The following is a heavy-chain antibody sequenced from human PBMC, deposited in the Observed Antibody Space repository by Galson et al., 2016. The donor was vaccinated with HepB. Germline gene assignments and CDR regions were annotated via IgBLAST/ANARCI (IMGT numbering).Heavy chain of an antibody. CDR3: ITELELDY. CDR1: GFTFSDAW. V-gene: IGHV3-15*01. D-gene: IGHD1-7*01. J-gene: IGHJ4*02. CDR2: IKSKTDGGTT. Sequence: SLRLSCAASGFTFSDAWMSWVRQAPGKGLEWVGRIKSKTDGGTTEYAAPGKGRFTISRDDSKNTLYLQMNSLKIEDTAVYYCITELELDYWGQGTLVTVSS.